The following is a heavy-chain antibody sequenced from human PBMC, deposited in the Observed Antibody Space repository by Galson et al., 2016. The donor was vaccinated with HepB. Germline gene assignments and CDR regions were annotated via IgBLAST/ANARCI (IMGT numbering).Heavy chain of an antibody. CDR3: ARGHIVATVDYYYYGLDV. Sequence: SLRLSCAASGFTFNKYPMFWVRQAPGKGLEWVAVISYDGNNKYYADSVKGRFTISRDSSQNTLYLQMNSLRTEDTAVYYCARGHIVATVDYYYYGLDVWGQGTTVTVSS. CDR1: GFTFNKYP. J-gene: IGHJ6*02. D-gene: IGHD5-12*01. V-gene: IGHV3-30*03. CDR2: ISYDGNNK.